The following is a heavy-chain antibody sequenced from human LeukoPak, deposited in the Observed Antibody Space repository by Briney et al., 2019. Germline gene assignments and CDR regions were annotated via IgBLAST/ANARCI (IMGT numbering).Heavy chain of an antibody. CDR2: ISWNSGTI. V-gene: IGHV3-9*01. CDR3: ARGITMIVVVTLDY. J-gene: IGHJ4*02. D-gene: IGHD3-22*01. Sequence: GGSLRLSCAASGFTFDDYAMHWVRQAPGKGLEWVSGISWNSGTIGYADSVKGRFTISRDNSKNTLYLQMNSLRAEDTAVYYCARGITMIVVVTLDYWGQGTLVTVSS. CDR1: GFTFDDYA.